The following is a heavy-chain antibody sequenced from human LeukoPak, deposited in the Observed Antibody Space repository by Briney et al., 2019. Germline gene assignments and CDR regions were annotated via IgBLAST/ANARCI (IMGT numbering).Heavy chain of an antibody. CDR3: ARAYYYDSSGFDY. D-gene: IGHD3-22*01. V-gene: IGHV4-59*01. CDR2: IYYSGST. J-gene: IGHJ4*02. Sequence: SSETLSLTCTVSGGSISRYYWSWIRQPPGKGLEWIGYIYYSGSTNYNPSLKSRVTISVDTSKNQFSLKLSSVTAADTAVYYCARAYYYDSSGFDYWGQGTLVTVSS. CDR1: GGSISRYY.